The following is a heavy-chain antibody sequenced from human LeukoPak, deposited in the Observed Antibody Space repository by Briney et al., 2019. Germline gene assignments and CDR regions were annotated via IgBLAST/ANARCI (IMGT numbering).Heavy chain of an antibody. Sequence: SETLSLTCTVSGGSVTDSYWSWIRQPPGKGLEWIGNIYYRGSANYNPSLKSRVTISVDTSKNQFSLNLNSVTAADTAVYYCARKGGDDAFDFWGQGTMVAVSS. CDR3: ARKGGDDAFDF. CDR2: IYYRGSA. D-gene: IGHD7-27*01. V-gene: IGHV4-59*08. CDR1: GGSVTDSY. J-gene: IGHJ3*01.